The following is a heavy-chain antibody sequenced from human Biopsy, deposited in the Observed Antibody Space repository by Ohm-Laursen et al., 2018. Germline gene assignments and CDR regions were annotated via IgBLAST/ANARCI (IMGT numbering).Heavy chain of an antibody. V-gene: IGHV1-69*04. J-gene: IGHJ4*02. CDR1: GGTFSRLA. CDR3: ARAGRDGYNWDYFDF. D-gene: IGHD5-24*01. Sequence: SVKASCKVSGGTFSRLAISWVRQAPGQGLEWMGRIIPILGIPNIAQKFQARVTITADVPTNTVYMELSSLTSEDTAVYYCARAGRDGYNWDYFDFGGQGIRVTVSS. CDR2: IIPILGIP.